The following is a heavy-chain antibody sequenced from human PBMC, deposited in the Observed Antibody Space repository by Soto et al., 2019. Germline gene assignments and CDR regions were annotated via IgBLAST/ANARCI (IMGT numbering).Heavy chain of an antibody. D-gene: IGHD2-2*01. J-gene: IGHJ6*02. V-gene: IGHV1-69*04. CDR2: IIPILGIA. Sequence: ASVKVSCKASGGTFSSYAISWVRQAPGQGLEWMGRIIPILGIANYAQKFQGRVTITADKSTSTAYMELSSLRSEDTAVYYCARGDCSSTSCYAGIESIDVWGQGTTVTVSS. CDR3: ARGDCSSTSCYAGIESIDV. CDR1: GGTFSSYA.